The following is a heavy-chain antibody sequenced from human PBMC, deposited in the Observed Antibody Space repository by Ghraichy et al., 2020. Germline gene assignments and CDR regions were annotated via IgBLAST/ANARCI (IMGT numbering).Heavy chain of an antibody. J-gene: IGHJ3*02. CDR2: INHSGST. Sequence: SETLSLTCAVYGGSFSGYYWSWIRQPPGKGLEWIGEINHSGSTNYNPSLTNRVTISVDTSKNQFSLKLSSVTAADTAVYYCARGELLGVAFDIWGQGTMVTVSS. D-gene: IGHD1-26*01. CDR1: GGSFSGYY. V-gene: IGHV4-34*01. CDR3: ARGELLGVAFDI.